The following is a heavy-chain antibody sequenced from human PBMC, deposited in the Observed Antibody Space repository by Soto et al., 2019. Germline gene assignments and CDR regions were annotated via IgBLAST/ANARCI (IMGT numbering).Heavy chain of an antibody. CDR3: ARDHGELGDIAI. CDR1: GFTFRDHY. D-gene: IGHD4-17*01. CDR2: ISNRADSYTT. J-gene: IGHJ3*02. V-gene: IGHV3-72*01. Sequence: EVQLVDSGGGLVQPGGSLRLSCAASGFTFRDHYMDWVRQAPGEGLEWVGRISNRADSYTTEYAASVKGRFTSSMDDLENSLYLQMNSLKTADTAGYYCARDHGELGDIAIWGQGTLVTVSS.